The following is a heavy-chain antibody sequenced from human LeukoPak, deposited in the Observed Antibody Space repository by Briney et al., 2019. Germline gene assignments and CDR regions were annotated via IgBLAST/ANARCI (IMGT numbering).Heavy chain of an antibody. CDR2: ISAYNGNT. J-gene: IGHJ4*02. Sequence: ASVKVSCTASGYTFTSYGISWVRQAPGQGLEWMGWISAYNGNTNYAQKLQGRVTMTTDTSTSTAYMELRSLRSDDTAAYYCARYDDFWSGYYYDYWGQGTLVTVSS. CDR1: GYTFTSYG. CDR3: ARYDDFWSGYYYDY. V-gene: IGHV1-18*01. D-gene: IGHD3-3*01.